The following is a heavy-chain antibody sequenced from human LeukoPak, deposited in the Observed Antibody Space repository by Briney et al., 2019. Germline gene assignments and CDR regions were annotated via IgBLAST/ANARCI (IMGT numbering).Heavy chain of an antibody. J-gene: IGHJ6*02. CDR1: GFTFSSYG. V-gene: IGHV3-30*18. Sequence: PGGPLRLSCAASGFTFSSYGMHWVRQAPGKGLEWVAVISYDGSNKYYADSVKGRFTISRDNSKNTLYLQMNSLRAEDTAVYYCAKDHYGDYGQEGNGMDVWGQGTTVTVSS. CDR2: ISYDGSNK. D-gene: IGHD4-17*01. CDR3: AKDHYGDYGQEGNGMDV.